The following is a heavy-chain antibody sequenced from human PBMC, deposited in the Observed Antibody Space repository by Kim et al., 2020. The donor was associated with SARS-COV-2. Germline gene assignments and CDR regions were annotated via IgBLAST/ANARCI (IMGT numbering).Heavy chain of an antibody. CDR2: SRSKAYGGIK. V-gene: IGHV3-49*04. CDR1: GFTFGDYT. J-gene: IGHJ6*03. D-gene: IGHD2-2*01. Sequence: GGSLRLSCTASGFTFGDYTMSWVRQAPGKGLEWVGFSRSKAYGGIKEYAASVKGRFTISRDDSKSIAYLQMNSLKTEDTAVYYCPRDYYEFCSRTRWYMDVWGKGTTVTVSS. CDR3: PRDYYEFCSRTRWYMDV.